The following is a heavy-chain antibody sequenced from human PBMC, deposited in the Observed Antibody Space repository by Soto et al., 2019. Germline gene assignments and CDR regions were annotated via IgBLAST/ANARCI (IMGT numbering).Heavy chain of an antibody. D-gene: IGHD7-27*01. CDR1: GGSTSNYY. CDR3: ARGPSGDKIDY. Sequence: SETLSLTCIVSGGSTSNYYWSWIRQPPGKGLEWIGYIYYSGSTNYNPSLTSRVTISVDTSETQFSLKLSSVSAADTAVYYCARGPSGDKIDYWGQGIQVTVSS. V-gene: IGHV4-59*08. J-gene: IGHJ4*02. CDR2: IYYSGST.